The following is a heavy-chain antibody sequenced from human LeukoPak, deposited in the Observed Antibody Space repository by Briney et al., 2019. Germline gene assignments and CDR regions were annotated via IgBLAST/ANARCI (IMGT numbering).Heavy chain of an antibody. D-gene: IGHD3-22*01. J-gene: IGHJ4*02. Sequence: GGSLRLSCAASGFTFSSYAMSWVRQAPGKGLEWVSAISGSGGSTYYADSVKGRITISRDNSKNTLYLQMNSLRAEDTAVYYCAKNYYDSSGYYYGDYWGQGTLVTVSS. V-gene: IGHV3-23*01. CDR2: ISGSGGST. CDR3: AKNYYDSSGYYYGDY. CDR1: GFTFSSYA.